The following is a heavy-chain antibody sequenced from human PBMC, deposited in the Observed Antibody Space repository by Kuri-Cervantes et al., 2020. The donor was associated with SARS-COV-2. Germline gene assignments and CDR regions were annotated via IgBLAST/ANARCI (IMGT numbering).Heavy chain of an antibody. Sequence: SETLSLTCTVPGGSISSYYWSWIRQPPGKGLEWIGYIYYSGSTNYNPSLKSRVTISVDTSKNQFSLKLSSVTAADTAVYYCARDNYYYGSGSLGIDYWGQGTLVTVSS. CDR1: GGSISSYY. V-gene: IGHV4-59*01. J-gene: IGHJ4*02. D-gene: IGHD3-10*01. CDR3: ARDNYYYGSGSLGIDY. CDR2: IYYSGST.